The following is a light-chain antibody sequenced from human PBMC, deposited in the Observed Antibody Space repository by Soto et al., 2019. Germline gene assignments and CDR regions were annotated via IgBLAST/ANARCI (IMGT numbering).Light chain of an antibody. CDR1: SSDVGSYHL. J-gene: IGLJ2*01. CDR3: CSYAGFSTFVV. Sequence: QSALAQPASVSGSPGQSITISCTGTSSDVGSYHLVSWYQQYPGKAPKLMIYEGNKRPSGVSDRFFGSKSGNTASLTISGLQAEDEADYYCCSYAGFSTFVVFGGGTKLTVL. CDR2: EGN. V-gene: IGLV2-23*03.